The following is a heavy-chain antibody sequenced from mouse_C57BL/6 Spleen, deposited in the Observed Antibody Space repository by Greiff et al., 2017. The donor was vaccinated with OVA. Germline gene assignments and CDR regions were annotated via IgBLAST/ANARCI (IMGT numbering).Heavy chain of an antibody. CDR3: ARNPYYSNYYAMDY. V-gene: IGHV2-2*01. J-gene: IGHJ4*01. CDR2: IWSGGST. CDR1: GFSLTSYG. Sequence: VHLVESGPGLVQPSQSLSITCTVSGFSLTSYGVHWVRQSPGKGLEWLGVIWSGGSTDYNAAFISRLSISKDNSKSQVFFKMNSLQADDTAIYYCARNPYYSNYYAMDYWGQGTSVTVSS. D-gene: IGHD2-5*01.